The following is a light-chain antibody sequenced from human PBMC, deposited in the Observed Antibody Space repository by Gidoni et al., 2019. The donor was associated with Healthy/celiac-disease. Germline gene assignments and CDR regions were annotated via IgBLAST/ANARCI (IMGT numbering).Light chain of an antibody. CDR1: QSVSSSY. CDR3: QQYGSSPPYT. V-gene: IGKV3-20*01. J-gene: IGKJ2*01. CDR2: GAS. Sequence: ELVLTPSPGTLSLSPGEIATLSCRASQSVSSSYLAWYQQNPGQAPRLLIYGASSRATGITDRFSGSGSGTDFTLTISRLEPEDFAVYYCQQYGSSPPYTFGQGTKLEIK.